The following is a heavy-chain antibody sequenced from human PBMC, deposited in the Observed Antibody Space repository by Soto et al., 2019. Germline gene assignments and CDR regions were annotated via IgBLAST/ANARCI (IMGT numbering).Heavy chain of an antibody. CDR1: SGSISSSNW. J-gene: IGHJ6*03. CDR3: AREITGTTSGVDYYYYYVDV. CDR2: IYHSGST. Sequence: PSETLSLTCAVSSGSISSSNWWSWVRQPPGKGLEWIGEIYHSGSTNYNPSLKSQVTISVDKSKNQFSLKLSSVTTADTAVYYCAREITGTTSGVDYYYYYVDVWGKGTTVTVSS. D-gene: IGHD1-7*01. V-gene: IGHV4-4*02.